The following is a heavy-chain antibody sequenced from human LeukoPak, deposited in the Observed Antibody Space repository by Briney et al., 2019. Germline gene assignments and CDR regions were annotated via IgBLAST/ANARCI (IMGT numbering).Heavy chain of an antibody. Sequence: SETLSLTCTVSGGSISSYYWSWIRQPPGKGLEWIGYIYYSGSTNYNPSLKSRVTISVDTSKNQFSLKLSSVTAADTAVYYCARAANYYGSGLPWDYWGQGTLVTVSS. J-gene: IGHJ4*02. V-gene: IGHV4-59*01. CDR2: IYYSGST. D-gene: IGHD3-10*01. CDR1: GGSISSYY. CDR3: ARAANYYGSGLPWDY.